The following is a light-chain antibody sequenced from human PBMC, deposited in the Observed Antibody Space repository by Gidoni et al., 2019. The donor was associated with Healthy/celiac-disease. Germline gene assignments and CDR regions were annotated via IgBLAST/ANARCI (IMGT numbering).Light chain of an antibody. CDR1: QSISSW. CDR3: QQYKGT. V-gene: IGKV1-5*03. CDR2: KAS. Sequence: DIQMTQSLSTLSASVGDRVTITCRASQSISSWLAWYQQKPGKAPKLLIYKASSLESGVPSRFSGSGSGTEFTLTISSLQPDDFATYYCQQYKGTFGQGTKVEIK. J-gene: IGKJ1*01.